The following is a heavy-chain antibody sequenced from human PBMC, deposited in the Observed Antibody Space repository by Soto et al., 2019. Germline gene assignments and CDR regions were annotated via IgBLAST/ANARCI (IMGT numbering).Heavy chain of an antibody. Sequence: GASVKVSCKASGYTFTSYAMHWVRQAPGQRLEWMGWISAGNGNTKYSQKFQGRVTITRDTSASTAYMELSSLRSEDTAVYYCARSGSVTMTGRWFDPWGQGTLVTV. V-gene: IGHV1-3*01. D-gene: IGHD3-22*01. CDR2: ISAGNGNT. CDR3: ARSGSVTMTGRWFDP. J-gene: IGHJ5*02. CDR1: GYTFTSYA.